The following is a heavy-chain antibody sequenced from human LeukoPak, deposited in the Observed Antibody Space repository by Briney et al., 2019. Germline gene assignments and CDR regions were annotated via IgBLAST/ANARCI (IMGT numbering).Heavy chain of an antibody. CDR2: IYDRGST. Sequence: SQTLSLTCTVSGGSISSGSYYWSWIRQSAGKGLEWIGYIYDRGSTNYNPSLKSRVTISVDTSKKQFSLKLSSVTAADTAVYYCASVEKGYCSGGSCYPIWGQGTMVTVSS. D-gene: IGHD2-15*01. CDR1: GGSISSGSYY. CDR3: ASVEKGYCSGGSCYPI. V-gene: IGHV4-61*10. J-gene: IGHJ3*02.